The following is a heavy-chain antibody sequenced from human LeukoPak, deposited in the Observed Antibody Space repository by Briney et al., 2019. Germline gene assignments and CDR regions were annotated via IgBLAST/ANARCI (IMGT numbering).Heavy chain of an antibody. CDR3: ARGRGLPAATVPPNYYYYYGMDV. Sequence: KASGTLSLTCAVSGGSFSGYSWSWIRQPPGKGLEWIGDIYHSGSTNYNPSLKSQVTISVNTSKNQFSVKLSSVTAADTAVYYCARGRGLPAATVPPNYYYYYGMDVWGQGTTVTVSS. J-gene: IGHJ6*02. D-gene: IGHD2-2*01. CDR1: GGSFSGYS. CDR2: IYHSGST. V-gene: IGHV4-34*01.